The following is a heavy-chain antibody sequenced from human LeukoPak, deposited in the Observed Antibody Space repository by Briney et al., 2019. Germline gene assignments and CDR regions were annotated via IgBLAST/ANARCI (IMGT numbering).Heavy chain of an antibody. Sequence: GGSLRLSCAASGFTFSSYAMSWVRQAPGKGLEWVSAISGSGGSTYYADSVKGRFTISRDNAKNSLYLQMNSLRAEDTAVYYCARGGAAVYDYWGQGTLVTVSS. D-gene: IGHD6-13*01. CDR2: ISGSGGST. CDR3: ARGGAAVYDY. J-gene: IGHJ4*02. V-gene: IGHV3-23*01. CDR1: GFTFSSYA.